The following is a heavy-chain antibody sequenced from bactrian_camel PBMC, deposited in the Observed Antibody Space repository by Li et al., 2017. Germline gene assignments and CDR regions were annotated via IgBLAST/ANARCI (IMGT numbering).Heavy chain of an antibody. J-gene: IGHJ6*01. CDR3: AADFRPSYGDRWCPSQWVADFGY. CDR1: GFTFSTYA. V-gene: IGHV3S31*01. CDR2: IDSGGSNT. D-gene: IGHD6*01. Sequence: VQLVESGGGSVQPGGSLRLSCEASGFTFSTYAMSWVRQTPGKGLEWVSAIDSGGSNTYYADSVKGRFTISRDNKNTLYLQMNSLKPEDTAMYYCAADFRPSYGDRWCPSQWVADFGYWGQGTQVTVS.